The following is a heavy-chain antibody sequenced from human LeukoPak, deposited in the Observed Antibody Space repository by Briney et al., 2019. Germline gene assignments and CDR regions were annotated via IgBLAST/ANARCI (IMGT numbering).Heavy chain of an antibody. D-gene: IGHD5-24*01. J-gene: IGHJ4*02. V-gene: IGHV4-31*03. CDR2: FYYSGST. CDR3: ARDLGDGYLANDY. CDR1: GGSISSGAYY. Sequence: KPSETLSLTCTVSGGSISSGAYYWRWIRQHPGKGLEWIGYFYYSGSTYYNPSLKSRVTISVDTSKNQFSLDLSSVTAADTAVYYCARDLGDGYLANDYWGQGTLVTVSS.